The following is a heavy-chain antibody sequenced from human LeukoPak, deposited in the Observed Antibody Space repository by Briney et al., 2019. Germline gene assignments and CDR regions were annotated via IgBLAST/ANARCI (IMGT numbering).Heavy chain of an antibody. D-gene: IGHD3-22*01. CDR2: IYTSGST. V-gene: IGHV4-61*02. CDR1: GGSISSGSYY. CDR3: ARESGDSSSYSLAEHFQH. Sequence: SETLSLTCTVSGGSISSGSYYWSWIRQPAGKGLEWIGRIYTSGSTNYNPSLKSRVTMSIDTSKNQFSLKLNSVTAADTAVYYCARESGDSSSYSLAEHFQHWGQGTLVTVSS. J-gene: IGHJ1*01.